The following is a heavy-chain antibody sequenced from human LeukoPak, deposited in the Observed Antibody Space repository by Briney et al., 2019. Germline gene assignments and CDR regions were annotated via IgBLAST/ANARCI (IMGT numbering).Heavy chain of an antibody. D-gene: IGHD3-16*01. V-gene: IGHV4-34*01. J-gene: IGHJ5*02. Sequence: SETLSLTCAVYGGSFSGYYWTWIRQPPGKGLEWIGSIYDSGSTYYNPSLKSRVTISVDTSKNQFSLKLNSVTAADTAVYYCARHYGPWGQGTLVTVSS. CDR2: IYDSGST. CDR3: ARHYGP. CDR1: GGSFSGYY.